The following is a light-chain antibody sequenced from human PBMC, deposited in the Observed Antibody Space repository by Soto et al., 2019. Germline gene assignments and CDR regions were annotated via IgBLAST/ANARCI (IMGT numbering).Light chain of an antibody. CDR2: KAS. CDR1: QSISSW. V-gene: IGKV1-5*03. J-gene: IGKJ2*01. Sequence: DIQMTQSPSTLSASVGDRVTITCRASQSISSWLAWYQQKPGKAPKLLIYKASSLESGVPSRFSGSGSGTEFSLTISSLQPDDFAAYYCQQYNSYPYTFGQGTKLEIK. CDR3: QQYNSYPYT.